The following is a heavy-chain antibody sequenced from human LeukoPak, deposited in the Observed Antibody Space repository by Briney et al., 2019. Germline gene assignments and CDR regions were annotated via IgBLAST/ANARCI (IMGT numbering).Heavy chain of an antibody. CDR1: GGSFSGYY. CDR3: ARGGRNPNNWFDP. Sequence: PSETLSLTCAVYGGSFSGYYWSWIRQPPGKGLEWIGEINHSGSTNYNPSLKSRVTISVDTSKNQFSLKLSSLTAADTAVYYCARGGRNPNNWFDPWGQGTLVTVSS. V-gene: IGHV4-34*01. J-gene: IGHJ5*02. CDR2: INHSGST.